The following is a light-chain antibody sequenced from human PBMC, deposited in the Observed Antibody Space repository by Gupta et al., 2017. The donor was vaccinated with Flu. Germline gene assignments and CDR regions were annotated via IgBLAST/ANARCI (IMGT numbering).Light chain of an antibody. CDR3: ASGDDRRNGWV. V-gene: IGLV1-47*01. Sequence: SVLRQPPSASGTPGQTVTIPCSGTSSNIGSDYVYWYQQFAEVAPNLLIYKNNQRPSGVPERFSGSKSGTSASLAISGLRADDEADYYCASGDDRRNGWVFGGGTKLTVL. CDR1: SSNIGSDY. CDR2: KNN. J-gene: IGLJ3*02.